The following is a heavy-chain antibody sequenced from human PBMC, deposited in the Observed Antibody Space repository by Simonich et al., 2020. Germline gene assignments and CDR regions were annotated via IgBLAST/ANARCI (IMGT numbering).Heavy chain of an antibody. CDR1: GYSISSGYY. V-gene: IGHV4-38-2*01. D-gene: IGHD6-13*01. CDR3: ARVGYSNYYYYGMDV. J-gene: IGHJ6*02. Sequence: QVQLQESGPGLVKPSETLSLTCAVSGYSISSGYYWGWIRQPPGKGLEWIGRIYHRGSTDYNPSLKIRVTISVDTSKNQFSLKLSSVTAADTAVYYCARVGYSNYYYYGMDVWGQGTTVTVSS. CDR2: IYHRGST.